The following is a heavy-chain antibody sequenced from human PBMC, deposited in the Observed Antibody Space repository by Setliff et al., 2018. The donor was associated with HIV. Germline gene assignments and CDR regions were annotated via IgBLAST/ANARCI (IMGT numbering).Heavy chain of an antibody. CDR1: GGTFSSYA. CDR3: ATGGASMEIDS. Sequence: SVKVSCKASGGTFSSYAISWVRQAPGQGLEWMGGIIPIFGTANYAQKFQGRVTMTRNTSIDTAYMDLSSLTSEDTAVYYCATGGASMEIDSWGQGTLVTVSS. D-gene: IGHD2-8*01. J-gene: IGHJ4*02. V-gene: IGHV1-69*05. CDR2: IIPIFGTA.